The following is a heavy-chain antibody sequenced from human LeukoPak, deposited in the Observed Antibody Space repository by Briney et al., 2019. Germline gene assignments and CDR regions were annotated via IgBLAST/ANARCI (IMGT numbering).Heavy chain of an antibody. V-gene: IGHV3-23*01. CDR2: ISGSGGNT. CDR3: AKDSSDYYFDY. Sequence: GGSLRLSCAASGLTFSNYGMSWVRQAPGKGLEWVSAISGSGGNTYYADSVKGRFTISRDNSKNTLYVQMNSLRPDDTAVYYCAKDSSDYYFDYWGQGTLVTVSS. J-gene: IGHJ4*02. D-gene: IGHD3-22*01. CDR1: GLTFSNYG.